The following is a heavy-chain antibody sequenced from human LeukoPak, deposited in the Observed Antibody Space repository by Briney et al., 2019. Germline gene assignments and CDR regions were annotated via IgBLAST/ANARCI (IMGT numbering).Heavy chain of an antibody. CDR2: ISYDGSNK. CDR1: GFTFSSYG. CDR3: AKDDRYYDSRDLSFDY. D-gene: IGHD3-22*01. Sequence: PGGSLRLSCAASGFTFSSYGMHWVRQAPGKWLEWVAVISYDGSNKYYADSVKGRFTISRDNSKNTLYLQMNSLRAEDTAVYYCAKDDRYYDSRDLSFDYWGQGTLVTVSS. J-gene: IGHJ4*02. V-gene: IGHV3-30*18.